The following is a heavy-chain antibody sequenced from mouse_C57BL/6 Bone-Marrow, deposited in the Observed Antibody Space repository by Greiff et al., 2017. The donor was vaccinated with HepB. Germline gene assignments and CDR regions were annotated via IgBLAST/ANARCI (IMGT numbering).Heavy chain of an antibody. D-gene: IGHD4-1*01. CDR3: ARVGWDDYYAMDY. CDR1: GYTFTSYW. CDR2: IDPNSGGT. Sequence: QQSCKASGYTFTSYWMHWVKQRPGRGLEWIGRIDPNSGGTKYNEKFKSKATLTVDKPSSTAYMQLSSLTSEDSAVYYCARVGWDDYYAMDYWGQGTSVTVSS. J-gene: IGHJ4*01. V-gene: IGHV1-72*01.